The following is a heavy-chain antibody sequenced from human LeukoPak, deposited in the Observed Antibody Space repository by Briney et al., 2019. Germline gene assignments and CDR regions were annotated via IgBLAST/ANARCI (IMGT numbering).Heavy chain of an antibody. J-gene: IGHJ3*02. CDR1: GFTFSNYW. V-gene: IGHV3-15*01. CDR2: IKSKPEGGTT. D-gene: IGHD6-6*01. Sequence: GGSLRLSCAASGFTFSNYWMSWVRQAPGKGLEWVGRIKSKPEGGTTDYAAPVKGRFTITRNDSKNTMYLQMNRLKTEDTAVYYSTTVPEAFAIWGQGTMVTVPS. CDR3: TTVPEAFAI.